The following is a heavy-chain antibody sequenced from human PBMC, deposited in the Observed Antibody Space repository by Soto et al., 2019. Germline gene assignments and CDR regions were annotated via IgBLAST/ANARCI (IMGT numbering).Heavy chain of an antibody. V-gene: IGHV3-21*01. CDR1: GFTFSSYS. J-gene: IGHJ4*02. D-gene: IGHD2-2*01. CDR2: ISSSSSYT. CDR3: ARVACSSTSCPGNFFDY. Sequence: GGSLRLSCAASGFTFSSYSMNWVRQAPGKGLEWVSSISSSSSYTYYADSVKGRFTISRDNAKNSLYLQMNSLRAEDTAVYYCARVACSSTSCPGNFFDYWGQGTLVTVSS.